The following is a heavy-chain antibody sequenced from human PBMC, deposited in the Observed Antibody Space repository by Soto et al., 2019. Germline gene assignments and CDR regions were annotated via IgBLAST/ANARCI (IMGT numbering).Heavy chain of an antibody. CDR3: ARDTTYYYDSSGENWFDP. J-gene: IGHJ5*02. CDR1: GGSFSGYY. D-gene: IGHD3-22*01. CDR2: INHSGST. Sequence: SETLSLTCAVYGGSFSGYYWSWIRQPPGKGLEWTGEINHSGSTNYNPSLKSRVTISVDTSKNQFSLKLSSVTAADTAVYYCARDTTYYYDSSGENWFDPWVQGTLVTVSA. V-gene: IGHV4-34*01.